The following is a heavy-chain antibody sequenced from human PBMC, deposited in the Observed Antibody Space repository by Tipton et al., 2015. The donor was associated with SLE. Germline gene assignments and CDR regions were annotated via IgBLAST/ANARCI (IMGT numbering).Heavy chain of an antibody. CDR2: INHSGDT. J-gene: IGHJ5*02. Sequence: TLSLTCAVYGGSFTMYFWTWIRQPPGKGLEWFGEINHSGDTNHNPSLKGRVTISVDTSKNQFSLKLSYVTAADTAVYYCARHGQRSWFDPWGQGTLVTVSS. CDR1: GGSFTMYF. CDR3: ARHGQRSWFDP. V-gene: IGHV4-34*01. D-gene: IGHD2-2*01.